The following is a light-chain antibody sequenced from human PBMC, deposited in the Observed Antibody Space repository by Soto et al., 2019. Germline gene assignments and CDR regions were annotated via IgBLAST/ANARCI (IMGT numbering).Light chain of an antibody. Sequence: QSVLTQPPSLSGAPGQRVTISCTGSRSNIGAGYDVHWYQHLPGTAPKVLIFDNSNRPSGVPDRFSGSKSGTSASLAITGLQAEDEAVSYCHSYDVSLRGPAFGGGTKLTVL. CDR2: DNS. J-gene: IGLJ2*01. V-gene: IGLV1-40*01. CDR1: RSNIGAGYD. CDR3: HSYDVSLRGPA.